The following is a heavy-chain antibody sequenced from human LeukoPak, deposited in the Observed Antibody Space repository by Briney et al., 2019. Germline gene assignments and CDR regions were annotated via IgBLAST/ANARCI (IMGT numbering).Heavy chain of an antibody. Sequence: PGRSLRLSCAASGFTFDDYAMHWVRQAPGKGLEWVSGISWNSGSIGYADSVKGRFTISRDNAKNSLYLQMNSLRAEDTALYYCAKGTGYYYDSSNYLGYWGQGTLVTVSS. D-gene: IGHD3-22*01. CDR1: GFTFDDYA. V-gene: IGHV3-9*01. J-gene: IGHJ4*02. CDR3: AKGTGYYYDSSNYLGY. CDR2: ISWNSGSI.